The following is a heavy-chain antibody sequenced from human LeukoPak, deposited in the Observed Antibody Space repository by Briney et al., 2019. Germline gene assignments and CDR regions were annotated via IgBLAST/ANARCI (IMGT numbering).Heavy chain of an antibody. Sequence: APVKVSCKVSGYTLTELSMHWVRQAPGKGLEWMGGFDPEDGETIYAQKFQGRVTTTEDTSTDTAYMELSSLRSEDTAVYYCATGVGVVTDLDYWGQGTLVTVSS. CDR2: FDPEDGET. D-gene: IGHD3-3*01. V-gene: IGHV1-24*01. J-gene: IGHJ4*02. CDR3: ATGVGVVTDLDY. CDR1: GYTLTELS.